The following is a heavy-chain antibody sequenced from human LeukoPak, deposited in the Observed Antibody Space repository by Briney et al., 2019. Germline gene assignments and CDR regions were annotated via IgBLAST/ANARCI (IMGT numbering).Heavy chain of an antibody. Sequence: PSETLSLTCTVSGGSISSYYWNWIRQPAGKELEWIGRIYSTGSTNYNPSLKSRVTMSVDTSKNQFSLRLRSVTAADTAVYYCARQIASAGTAGFDFWGQGALVTVSS. CDR1: GGSISSYY. D-gene: IGHD6-13*01. CDR3: ARQIASAGTAGFDF. J-gene: IGHJ4*02. V-gene: IGHV4-4*07. CDR2: IYSTGST.